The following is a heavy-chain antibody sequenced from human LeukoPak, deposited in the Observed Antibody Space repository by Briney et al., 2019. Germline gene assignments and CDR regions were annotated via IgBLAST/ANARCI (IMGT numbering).Heavy chain of an antibody. CDR2: ISSSSSYI. Sequence: GGSLRLSCAAAGFTFSSYRMNWVRQAAGKGLEWVSSISSSSSYIYYADSVKGRFTISRDNAKNSLYLQMISLRAEDTAVYYCAREWELLTFDYWGQGTLVTVSS. V-gene: IGHV3-21*03. CDR3: AREWELLTFDY. D-gene: IGHD1-26*01. CDR1: GFTFSSYR. J-gene: IGHJ4*02.